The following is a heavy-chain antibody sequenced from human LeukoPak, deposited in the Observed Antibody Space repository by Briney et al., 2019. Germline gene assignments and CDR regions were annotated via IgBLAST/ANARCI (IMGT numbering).Heavy chain of an antibody. CDR3: TRDKSIRGGYYSFPDY. D-gene: IGHD3-10*01. CDR1: GFTLSSYS. V-gene: IGHV3-30-3*01. CDR2: ISSDGNNK. Sequence: QPGRSLRLSCAASGFTLSSYSMHWVRQAPGKGLEWVAVISSDGNNKHYADSVKGRFTISRDNSKSTLFLQMNSLRAEDTSIYYCTRDKSIRGGYYSFPDYWGQGTLVTVSS. J-gene: IGHJ4*02.